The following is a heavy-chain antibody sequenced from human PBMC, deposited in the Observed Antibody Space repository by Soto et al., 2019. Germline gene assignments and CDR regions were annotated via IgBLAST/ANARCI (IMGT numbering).Heavy chain of an antibody. J-gene: IGHJ6*02. V-gene: IGHV1-18*01. Sequence: QVQLVQSGAEVKKPGASVTVSCKTSGYTFSNYGINWVRQAPGQGLEWMGWISGYNGNTNYAQTVQGRVTMTTDTSTGTVYMELRSLTSDDTAIYYCSRFIMVGGWFDPNYYHGMDVWGQGTTVTVSS. D-gene: IGHD6-19*01. CDR1: GYTFSNYG. CDR2: ISGYNGNT. CDR3: SRFIMVGGWFDPNYYHGMDV.